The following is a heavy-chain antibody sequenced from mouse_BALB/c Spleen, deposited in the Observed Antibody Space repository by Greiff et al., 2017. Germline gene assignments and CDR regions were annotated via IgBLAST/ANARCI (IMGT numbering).Heavy chain of an antibody. CDR3: ARGELRCAMDY. CDR1: GYSITSGYY. Sequence: EVQLQESGPGLVKPSQSLSLTCSVTGYSITSGYYWNWIRQFPGNKLEWMGYISYDGSNNYNPSLKNRISITRDTSKNQFFLKLNSVTTEDTATYYCARGELRCAMDYWGQGTSVTVSS. CDR2: ISYDGSN. D-gene: IGHD1-1*01. J-gene: IGHJ4*01. V-gene: IGHV3-6*02.